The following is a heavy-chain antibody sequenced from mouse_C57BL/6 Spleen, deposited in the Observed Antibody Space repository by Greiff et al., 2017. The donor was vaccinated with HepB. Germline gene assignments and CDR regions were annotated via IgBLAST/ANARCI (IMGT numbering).Heavy chain of an antibody. Sequence: QVQLQQPGAELVMPGASVKLSCKASGYTFTSYWMHWVKQRPGQGLEWIGEIDPSDSYTNYNQKFKGKSTLTVDKSSSTAYMQLSSLTSEDSAVYYCARVGQGYWGQCTTLTVSS. CDR2: IDPSDSYT. J-gene: IGHJ2*01. D-gene: IGHD3-3*01. V-gene: IGHV1-69*01. CDR1: GYTFTSYW. CDR3: ARVGQGY.